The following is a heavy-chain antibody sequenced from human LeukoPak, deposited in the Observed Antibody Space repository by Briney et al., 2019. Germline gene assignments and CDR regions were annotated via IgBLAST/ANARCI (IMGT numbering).Heavy chain of an antibody. J-gene: IGHJ4*02. CDR3: AKVKVRWDDFGGFDY. CDR1: GFTFSSYA. Sequence: GRSLRLSCAASGFTFSSYAMHWVRQAPGKGLEWVAVISYDGSNKYYADSVKGRFTISRDNSKNTLYLQMNSLIIEDTAVYYCAKVKVRWDDFGGFDYWGQGTLVTVSS. V-gene: IGHV3-30-3*01. CDR2: ISYDGSNK. D-gene: IGHD3-10*01.